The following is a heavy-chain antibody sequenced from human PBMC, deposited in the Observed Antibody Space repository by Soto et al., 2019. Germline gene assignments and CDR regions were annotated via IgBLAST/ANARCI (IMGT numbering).Heavy chain of an antibody. CDR3: ARDRKYCSGGSCYYYGMDV. CDR1: GYTFTGYY. CDR2: INPNSGGT. Sequence: ASVKVSCKASGYTFTGYYMHWVRQAPGQGLEWMGWINPNSGGTNYAQKFQGWVTMTRDTSISTAYMELSRLRSDDTAVYYCARDRKYCSGGSCYYYGMDVWGQGTTVTVSS. V-gene: IGHV1-2*04. J-gene: IGHJ6*02. D-gene: IGHD2-15*01.